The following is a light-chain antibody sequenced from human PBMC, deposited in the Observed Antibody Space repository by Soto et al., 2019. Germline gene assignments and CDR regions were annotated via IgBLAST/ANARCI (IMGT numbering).Light chain of an antibody. CDR2: AAS. CDR1: HSINNY. Sequence: IPMTQSPSSLSASAGDRVMITCRSDHSINNYLKWYQQRPVKVPTLLNYAASSLQSGVPSWFSGSGSGRVFTLTINMLQPEDFATYCCQQSYSTLGTFGRGTRVDI. V-gene: IGKV1-39*01. J-gene: IGKJ2*01. CDR3: QQSYSTLGT.